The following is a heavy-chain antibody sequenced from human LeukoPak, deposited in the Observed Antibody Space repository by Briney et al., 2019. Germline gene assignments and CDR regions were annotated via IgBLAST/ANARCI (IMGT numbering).Heavy chain of an antibody. V-gene: IGHV1-8*01. CDR2: MNPKNGNT. CDR1: GYTFTTYG. CDR3: ARGLEMEVAAY. J-gene: IGHJ4*02. Sequence: ASVKVSCKASGYTFTTYGINWVRQATGQGLEWMGWMNPKNGNTGYEQKFQGRLTMTRNTSLNTAYMELSSLRSEDTAVYYCARGLEMEVAAYWGQGTLVTVSS. D-gene: IGHD5-24*01.